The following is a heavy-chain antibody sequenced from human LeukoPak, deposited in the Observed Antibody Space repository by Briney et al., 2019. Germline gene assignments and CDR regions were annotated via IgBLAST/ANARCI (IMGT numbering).Heavy chain of an antibody. Sequence: GGSLRLSCAASGFTFSSYNMNWVRQTPGQGLEWVSSITSGSSHIYYADSVKGRFTISRDNARKSLYLQMNGLRAEDTAVYYCARDLLYYDSSGGDYWGQGTLVTVSS. CDR2: ITSGSSHI. CDR3: ARDLLYYDSSGGDY. J-gene: IGHJ4*02. D-gene: IGHD3-22*01. CDR1: GFTFSSYN. V-gene: IGHV3-21*01.